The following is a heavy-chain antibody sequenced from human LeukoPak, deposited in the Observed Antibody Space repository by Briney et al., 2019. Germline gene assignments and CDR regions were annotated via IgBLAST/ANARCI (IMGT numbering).Heavy chain of an antibody. CDR1: GYTFTSYY. CDR3: ARNRLAIVGDPYYFDY. J-gene: IGHJ4*02. D-gene: IGHD1-26*01. CDR2: INPSGGST. V-gene: IGHV1-46*03. Sequence: ASVKVSCKASGYTFTSYYMHWVRQAPGQGLEWMGIINPSGGSTSYAQKFQGRVTMTRDTSTSTVYMELSSLRSEDTAVYYCARNRLAIVGDPYYFDYWGQGTLVTVPS.